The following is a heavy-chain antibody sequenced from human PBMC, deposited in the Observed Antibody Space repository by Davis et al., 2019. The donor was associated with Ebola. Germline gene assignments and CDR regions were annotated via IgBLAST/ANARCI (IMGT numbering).Heavy chain of an antibody. J-gene: IGHJ4*02. V-gene: IGHV1-3*01. CDR3: AREGWTTGIDF. D-gene: IGHD1-1*01. CDR2: INAGNGNT. CDR1: GYTFTSYA. Sequence: AASVKVSCKASGYTFTSYAMHWVRQAPGQRLEWMGWINAGNGNTKSSQKFQGRVTMTRDTSISTAYLELRSLTSDDTAVYFCAREGWTTGIDFWGRGTLVIVSS.